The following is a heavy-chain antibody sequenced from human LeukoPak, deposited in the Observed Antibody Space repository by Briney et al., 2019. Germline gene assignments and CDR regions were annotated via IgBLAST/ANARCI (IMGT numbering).Heavy chain of an antibody. CDR1: GGTISSYY. J-gene: IGHJ6*03. V-gene: IGHV4-59*01. CDR3: ARTYDPYYYYYMDV. D-gene: IGHD3-3*01. Sequence: SKTLSLTCTVSGGTISSYYWSWIRQPPGKGLEWSVYIYYSGSTNYNPSLKSRVTISVDTSKNQFSLKLSSVTAADTAVYYCARTYDPYYYYYMDVWGKGTTVTVSS. CDR2: IYYSGST.